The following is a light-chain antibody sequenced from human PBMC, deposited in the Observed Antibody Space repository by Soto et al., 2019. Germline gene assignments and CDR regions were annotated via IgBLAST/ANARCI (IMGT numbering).Light chain of an antibody. CDR3: TQGTHWPYT. CDR1: RGLGFSDGNTY. CDR2: LIS. J-gene: IGKJ2*01. Sequence: MTQSPLYLTVTLGQSASISCRSTRGLGFSDGNTYLTWFHQRPGQSPRRLIYLISNRDSAVPDRFSGSGSGTDFTLKISRVEAEDVGIYYCTQGTHWPYTFGQGTKLEIK. V-gene: IGKV2-30*01.